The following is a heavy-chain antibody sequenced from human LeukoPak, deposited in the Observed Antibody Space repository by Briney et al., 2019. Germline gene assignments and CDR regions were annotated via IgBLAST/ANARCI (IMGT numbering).Heavy chain of an antibody. CDR3: AKSDLDYFWYFDL. J-gene: IGHJ2*01. CDR2: INPSGGST. Sequence: GASVKVSCKASGYTFTSYYMHWVRQAPGQGLEWMGIINPSGGSTSYAQKFQGRVTMTRDTSTSTVYMELSSLRSEDTAVYYCAKSDLDYFWYFDLWGRGTLVTVSS. V-gene: IGHV1-46*01. D-gene: IGHD3-10*01. CDR1: GYTFTSYY.